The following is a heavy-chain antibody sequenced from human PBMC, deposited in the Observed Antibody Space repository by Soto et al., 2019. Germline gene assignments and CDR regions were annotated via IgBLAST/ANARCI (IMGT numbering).Heavy chain of an antibody. CDR2: ISAYNGNT. CDR1: GYTFTSYG. J-gene: IGHJ5*02. Sequence: QVQLVQSGAEVKKPGASVKVSCKASGYTFTSYGISWVRQAPGQGLEWMGWISAYNGNTNYAQKLQGRGTMTTERSTSTAYVELRSLRSDDTAVYYCTRDLGSTSFGSDWFCPWCQGTLLTVSS. CDR3: TRDLGSTSFGSDWFCP. D-gene: IGHD2-2*01. V-gene: IGHV1-18*01.